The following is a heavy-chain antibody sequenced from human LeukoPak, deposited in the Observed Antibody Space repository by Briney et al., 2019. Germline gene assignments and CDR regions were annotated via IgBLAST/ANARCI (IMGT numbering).Heavy chain of an antibody. CDR1: GFTFSNYG. V-gene: IGHV3-33*01. CDR3: AAFDS. CDR2: IWYDGSNK. Sequence: PGGSLRLSCAASGFTFSNYGMHWVRQAPGKGLEWVAVIWYDGSNKYYADSVKGRFTISRDNAKNSLYLQMNSLRDEDTAVYYCAAFDSWGQGTLVTVSS. J-gene: IGHJ5*01.